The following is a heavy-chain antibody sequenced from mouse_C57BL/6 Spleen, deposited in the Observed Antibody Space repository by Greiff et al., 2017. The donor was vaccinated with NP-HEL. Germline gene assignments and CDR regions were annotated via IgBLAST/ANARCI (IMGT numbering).Heavy chain of an antibody. CDR2: INPSTGGT. Sequence: VQLQQSGPELVKPGASVKISCKASGYSFTGYYMNWVKQSPEKSLEWIGEINPSTGGTTYNQKFKAKATLTVDKSSSTAYMQLKSLTSEDSAVYYCARYPFYEDYDGDFDYWGQGTTLTVSS. CDR3: ARYPFYEDYDGDFDY. J-gene: IGHJ2*01. CDR1: GYSFTGYY. V-gene: IGHV1-42*01. D-gene: IGHD2-4*01.